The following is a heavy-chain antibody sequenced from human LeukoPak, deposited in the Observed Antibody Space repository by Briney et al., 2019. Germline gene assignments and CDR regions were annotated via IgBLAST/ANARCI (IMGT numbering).Heavy chain of an antibody. CDR1: GCTFSSYD. D-gene: IGHD5-12*01. V-gene: IGHV1-8*01. Sequence: ASVKVSCKASGCTFSSYDINWVRQAPGQGLEWMGWMNPNSGKTGSAQKFQGRVTITRDTSISTAYMELSSLRSEDTAVYYCASPTKQETVADQYSGSNRHYYGLDVWGQGTTDTVSS. CDR3: ASPTKQETVADQYSGSNRHYYGLDV. CDR2: MNPNSGKT. J-gene: IGHJ6*02.